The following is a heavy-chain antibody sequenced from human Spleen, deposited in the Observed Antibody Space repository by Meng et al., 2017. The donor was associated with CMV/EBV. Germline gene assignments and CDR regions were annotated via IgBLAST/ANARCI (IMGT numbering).Heavy chain of an antibody. Sequence: YTFTAYHLHRVRQAPGQGLEWMGWINPNNGATNPAQRYQDRVTMTRDTSISTVYLEVSGLTFDDTAVYYCARVGYDVVATIGCQLDYWGQGTLVTVSS. D-gene: IGHD5-24*01. J-gene: IGHJ4*02. CDR1: YTFTAYH. CDR2: INPNNGAT. CDR3: ARVGYDVVATIGCQLDY. V-gene: IGHV1-2*02.